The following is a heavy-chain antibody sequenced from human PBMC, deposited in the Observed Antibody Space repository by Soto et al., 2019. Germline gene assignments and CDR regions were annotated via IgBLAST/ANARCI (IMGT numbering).Heavy chain of an antibody. D-gene: IGHD3-22*01. CDR2: IYHSGKT. CDR3: ARDKRATMIGGWFDP. V-gene: IGHV4-38-2*02. J-gene: IGHJ5*02. Sequence: SETLSLTCVVSGYSISSGYYWSFFRQPPGKELEWIGSIYHSGKTYYKPSLRSRVTVSVDTSKNQFSMKLISVTAADTAVYYCARDKRATMIGGWFDPWGQGTLVTVSS. CDR1: GYSISSGYY.